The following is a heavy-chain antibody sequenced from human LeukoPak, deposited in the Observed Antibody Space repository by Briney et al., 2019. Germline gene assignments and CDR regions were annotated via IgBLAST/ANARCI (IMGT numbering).Heavy chain of an antibody. J-gene: IGHJ4*02. Sequence: NPSETLSLTCTVSGGSISSYYWSWIRQPPGKGLEWIGSIYYSGSTYYNPSLKSRVTISVDTSKNQFSLKLSSVTAADTAVYYCARGRPVLRYFDWLFRNWGQGTLVTVSS. CDR2: IYYSGST. CDR1: GGSISSYY. D-gene: IGHD3-9*01. CDR3: ARGRPVLRYFDWLFRN. V-gene: IGHV4-59*12.